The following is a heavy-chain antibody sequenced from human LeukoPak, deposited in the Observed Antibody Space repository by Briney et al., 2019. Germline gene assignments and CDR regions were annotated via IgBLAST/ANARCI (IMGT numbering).Heavy chain of an antibody. J-gene: IGHJ6*03. CDR2: LSNSWST. CDR1: GGSISRAY. CDR3: ASAQYSASSSGSSGGYYYMDV. D-gene: IGHD3-3*01. Sequence: SDTLSLTWILSGGSISRAYWSWIRQPPGKGLEWVRYLSNSWSTTYNPSLKSRVTISLAMPKNQFSLDLTSVPADDTAVYYCASAQYSASSSGSSGGYYYMDVWGKGTTVSVSS. V-gene: IGHV4-59*01.